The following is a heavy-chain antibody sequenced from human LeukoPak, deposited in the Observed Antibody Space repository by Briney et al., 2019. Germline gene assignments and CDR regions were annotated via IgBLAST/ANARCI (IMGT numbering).Heavy chain of an antibody. V-gene: IGHV3-21*01. Sequence: GGSLRLSCAASGFTFSSYSMNWVRQAPGKGLEWVSSISSSSSYIYYADSVKGRFTISRDNAKNSLYLQMNSLRAEDTAVYYCARDRSDSSRLGYWGQGTLVTVSS. CDR2: ISSSSSYI. CDR1: GFTFSSYS. CDR3: ARDRSDSSRLGY. J-gene: IGHJ4*02. D-gene: IGHD3-22*01.